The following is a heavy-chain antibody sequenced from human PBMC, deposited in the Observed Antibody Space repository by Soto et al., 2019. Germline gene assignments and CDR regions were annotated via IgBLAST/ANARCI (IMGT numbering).Heavy chain of an antibody. V-gene: IGHV4-31*03. J-gene: IGHJ5*02. D-gene: IGHD3-22*01. CDR3: ASSNQDRWLFEAGNWFDP. CDR2: IYYSGST. CDR1: GGSISSGGYY. Sequence: NPSETLSLTCTVSGGSISSGGYYWSWIRQHPGKGLEWIGYIYYSGSTYYNPSLKSRVTISVDTSKNQFSLKLSSVTAADTAVYYCASSNQDRWLFEAGNWFDPWGQGTQVTVSS.